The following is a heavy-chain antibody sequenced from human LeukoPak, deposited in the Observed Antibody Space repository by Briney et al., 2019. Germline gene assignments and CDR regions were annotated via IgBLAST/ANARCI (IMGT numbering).Heavy chain of an antibody. CDR2: ISYDGSNE. V-gene: IGHV3-30*04. J-gene: IGHJ6*03. Sequence: GGSLRLSCAASGFTFSSHAIHWVRQAPGKGLEWVAFISYDGSNEDYADSVKGRFTISRDNSKNTLYLQMNSLRAEDTAVYYCARPHHRGSNYGYYYYYYMDVWGKGTTVTVSS. D-gene: IGHD4-11*01. CDR1: GFTFSSHA. CDR3: ARPHHRGSNYGYYYYYYMDV.